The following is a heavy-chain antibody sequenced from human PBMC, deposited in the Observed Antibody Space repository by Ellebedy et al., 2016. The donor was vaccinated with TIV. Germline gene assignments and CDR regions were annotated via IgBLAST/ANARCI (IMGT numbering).Heavy chain of an antibody. D-gene: IGHD3-22*01. V-gene: IGHV3-7*01. J-gene: IGHJ4*02. CDR3: ARDLGWFYYDSSGPSPFDN. Sequence: GESLKISXAASGFTFSSYWMSWVRQAPGKGLEWVANIKQDGNERYYVDSVKGRFTISRDNAKNSLYLQMNSLRAADTAVYYCARDLGWFYYDSSGPSPFDNWGQGTLVTVSS. CDR2: IKQDGNER. CDR1: GFTFSSYW.